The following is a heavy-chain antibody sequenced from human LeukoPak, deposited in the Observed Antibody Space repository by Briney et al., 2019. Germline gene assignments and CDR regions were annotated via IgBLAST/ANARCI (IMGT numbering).Heavy chain of an antibody. J-gene: IGHJ4*02. CDR2: IYYTGDT. D-gene: IGHD5-12*01. V-gene: IGHV4-39*01. CDR3: ARLRGYTDGNPGY. CDR1: GGSISSSSSYY. Sequence: SETLSLTCTVSGGSISSSSSYYWGWIRQPPGKGLEWIGSIYYTGDTYYNSSLKSRVTISVDTSKNQFSLKLSSVTAADTPLYYCARLRGYTDGNPGYWGQGSLVTVSS.